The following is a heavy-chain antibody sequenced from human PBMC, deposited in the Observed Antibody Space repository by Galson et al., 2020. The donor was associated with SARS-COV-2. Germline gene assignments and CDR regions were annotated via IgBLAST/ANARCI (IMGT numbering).Heavy chain of an antibody. V-gene: IGHV4-34*01. Sequence: SETLSLTCAVYGGSFSGYYWSWIRQPPGKGLEWIGEINHSGSTNYNPSLKSRVTISVDTSKNQFSLKLSSVTAADTAVYYCARGRPLLLYSGYDRAGDYWGQGTLVTVSS. D-gene: IGHD5-12*01. CDR1: GGSFSGYY. CDR2: INHSGST. J-gene: IGHJ4*02. CDR3: ARGRPLLLYSGYDRAGDY.